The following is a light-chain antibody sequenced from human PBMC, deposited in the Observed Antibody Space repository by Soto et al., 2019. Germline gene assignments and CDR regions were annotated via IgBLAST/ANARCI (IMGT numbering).Light chain of an antibody. CDR3: QQYGSSPLT. V-gene: IGKV3-20*01. CDR1: QSVSSSY. J-gene: IGKJ4*01. CDR2: RAS. Sequence: EIVLAESPATLSLSPGERTTPSCRASQSVSSSYLAWYQQKPGQAPKVLIYRASSRATGIPDRFSGSGSGTDFTLTIGRLEPEDFAVYYCQQYGSSPLTFGGGTKV.